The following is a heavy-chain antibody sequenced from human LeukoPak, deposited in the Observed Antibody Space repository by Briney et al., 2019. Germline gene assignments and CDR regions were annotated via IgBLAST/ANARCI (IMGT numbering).Heavy chain of an antibody. V-gene: IGHV3-33*01. CDR2: IWYDGSDK. CDR1: GFTFSSYG. CDR3: ARAGDAFDI. J-gene: IGHJ3*02. Sequence: PGGSLRLSCAASGFTFSSYGMHWVRRAPGKGLEWVAVIWYDGSDKYYTDSVKGRFTISRDSSKNTLYLQMNSLRAEDTSIYYCARAGDAFDIWGQGTMVTVSS.